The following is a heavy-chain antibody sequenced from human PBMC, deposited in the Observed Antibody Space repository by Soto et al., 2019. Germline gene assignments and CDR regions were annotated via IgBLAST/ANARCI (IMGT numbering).Heavy chain of an antibody. D-gene: IGHD5-12*01. J-gene: IGHJ4*01. CDR3: ARGGTIAVTTIGDY. Sequence: GGSLRLSCAASGFTFRSYNMNWVRQSPGKGLDWLSYISSSSSTIYYADSVKGRFTISRDNAKNSLNLQMNSLRDDDTAMYYCARGGTIAVTTIGDYWGQGTLVTVSS. CDR1: GFTFRSYN. V-gene: IGHV3-48*02. CDR2: ISSSSSTI.